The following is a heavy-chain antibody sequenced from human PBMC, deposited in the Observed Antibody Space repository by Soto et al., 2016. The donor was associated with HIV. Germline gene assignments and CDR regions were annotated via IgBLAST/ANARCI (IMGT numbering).Heavy chain of an antibody. D-gene: IGHD3-22*01. V-gene: IGHV3-43*01. CDR1: GFTFDDYT. CDR2: ISWDGGST. Sequence: EVQLVESGGVVVQPGGSLRLSCAASGFTFDDYTMHWVRQVPGKGLEWVSVISWDGGSTYYADSVKGRFTISRDNSKNSLYLQMNSLRTEDTALYYCAKDMYYDSSGPRGYDYWGQGTLVTVSS. CDR3: AKDMYYDSSGPRGYDY. J-gene: IGHJ4*02.